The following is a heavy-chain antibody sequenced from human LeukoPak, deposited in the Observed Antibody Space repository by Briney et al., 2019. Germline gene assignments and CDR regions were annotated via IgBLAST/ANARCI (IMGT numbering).Heavy chain of an antibody. CDR2: TSSDGGST. J-gene: IGHJ6*02. CDR1: GFTFLSYA. Sequence: GGSLRLSCSASGFTFLSYAMHWVRQAPGKGLEYVSATSSDGGSTYYADSVKGRFTISRDNSKNTLYLQMNSLRAEDTAVYYCALHCSSTSCSDGMDVWGQGTTVTVSS. V-gene: IGHV3-64*04. CDR3: ALHCSSTSCSDGMDV. D-gene: IGHD2-2*01.